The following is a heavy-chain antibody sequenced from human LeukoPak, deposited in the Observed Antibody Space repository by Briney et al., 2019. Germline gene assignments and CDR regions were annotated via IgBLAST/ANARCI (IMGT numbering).Heavy chain of an antibody. CDR3: VKSPRRSPSAIYGDYGTYDS. Sequence: PGGSLRLSCSASGFTFRSFAMFWVRQAPGKGLEYVSAISGYGDSSHYADSLRGRFTISRDNSKNTVDLQINTLTPEDTAVYHCVKSPRRSPSAIYGDYGTYDSWGQGTLVTVSS. CDR2: ISGYGDSS. J-gene: IGHJ4*02. D-gene: IGHD4-17*01. V-gene: IGHV3-64D*08. CDR1: GFTFRSFA.